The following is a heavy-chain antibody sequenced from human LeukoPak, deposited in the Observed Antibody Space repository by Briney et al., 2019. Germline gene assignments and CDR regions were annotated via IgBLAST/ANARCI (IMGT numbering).Heavy chain of an antibody. D-gene: IGHD2-2*01. CDR3: ARDVSRTSWTWR. CDR1: GYSISSGYY. CDR2: IYHSGST. Sequence: SETLSLTCTVSGYSISSGYYWGWIRQPPGKGLEWIGSIYHSGSTYYNPSLKSRVTISVDTSNNQFSLRLSSVTAADTAVYYSARDVSRTSWTWRWGQGTVVTVSS. V-gene: IGHV4-38-2*02. J-gene: IGHJ3*01.